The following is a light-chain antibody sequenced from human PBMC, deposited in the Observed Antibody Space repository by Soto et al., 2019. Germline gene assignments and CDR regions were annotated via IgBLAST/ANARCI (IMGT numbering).Light chain of an antibody. CDR3: QQYGSSPLT. Sequence: EIVLTQSPGTLSLSPGERATLSCRASQSVSSSYLAWYQQKPGQAPRLLIYGASSRATGIPDRFSGSGSGTDFTLTSSRLEPEDFEVSYCQQYGSSPLTFGGGTNVEIK. CDR2: GAS. V-gene: IGKV3-20*01. J-gene: IGKJ4*01. CDR1: QSVSSSY.